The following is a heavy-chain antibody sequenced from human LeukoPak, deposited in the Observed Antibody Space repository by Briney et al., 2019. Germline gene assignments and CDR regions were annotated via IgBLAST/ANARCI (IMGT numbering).Heavy chain of an antibody. J-gene: IGHJ4*02. CDR2: ISSSSSTI. CDR1: GFTFSSYS. CDR3: ARDPTYYYDSSGYYFPHNFDY. V-gene: IGHV3-48*04. Sequence: PGGSLRLSCAASGFTFSSYSMNWVRQAPWKGLEWVSYISSSSSTIYYADSVKGRFTISRDNAKNSLYLQMNSLRAEDTAVYYCARDPTYYYDSSGYYFPHNFDYWGQGTLVTVSS. D-gene: IGHD3-22*01.